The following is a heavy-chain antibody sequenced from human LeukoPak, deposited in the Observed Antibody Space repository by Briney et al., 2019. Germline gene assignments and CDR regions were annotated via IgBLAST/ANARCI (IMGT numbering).Heavy chain of an antibody. CDR1: GYTFTSYG. D-gene: IGHD4-17*01. CDR2: ISAYNGNT. J-gene: IGHJ4*02. CDR3: ARHETDYGDYSRQDY. V-gene: IGHV1-18*01. Sequence: ASVNVSCKASGYTFTSYGISWVRQAPGQELEWMGWISAYNGNTNYAQKLQGRVTMTTDTSTSTAYMELRSLRSDDTAVYYCARHETDYGDYSRQDYWGQGTLVTVSS.